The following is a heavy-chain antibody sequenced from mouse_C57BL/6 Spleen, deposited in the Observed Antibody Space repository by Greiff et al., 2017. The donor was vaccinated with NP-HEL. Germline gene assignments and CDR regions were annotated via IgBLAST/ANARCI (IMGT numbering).Heavy chain of an antibody. Sequence: VQLQQPGTELVKPWASVKLSCKASGYTFTSYWMHWVKQRPGQGLEWIGNINPSNGGTNYNEKFKSKATLTVDKSSSTAYMQLSSLTSEDSAVYYCARATTVARYAMDYWGQGTSVTVSS. CDR1: GYTFTSYW. D-gene: IGHD1-1*01. J-gene: IGHJ4*01. CDR3: ARATTVARYAMDY. CDR2: INPSNGGT. V-gene: IGHV1-53*01.